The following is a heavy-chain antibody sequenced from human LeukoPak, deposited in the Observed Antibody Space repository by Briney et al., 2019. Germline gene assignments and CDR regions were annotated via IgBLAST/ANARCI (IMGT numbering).Heavy chain of an antibody. D-gene: IGHD3-3*01. CDR2: ISYDGSNK. CDR3: ARDGYPPYDFWSGYHYYFEY. CDR1: GFTFSSYG. V-gene: IGHV3-30*03. Sequence: GSLRLSCAASGFTFSSYGMHWVRQAPGKGLEWVAVISYDGSNKYYADSVKGRFTISRDNSKNTLYLQMNSLRAEDTAVYYCARDGYPPYDFWSGYHYYFEYWGQGTLVTVSS. J-gene: IGHJ4*02.